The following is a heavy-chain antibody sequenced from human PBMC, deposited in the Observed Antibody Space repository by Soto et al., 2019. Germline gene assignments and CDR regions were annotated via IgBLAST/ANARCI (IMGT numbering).Heavy chain of an antibody. D-gene: IGHD3-22*01. J-gene: IGHJ5*02. V-gene: IGHV1-69*08. CDR1: GGTFSSYT. CDR3: AREIPTYYYDSSGYR. Sequence: QVQLVQSGAEVKKPGSSVKVSCKASGGTFSSYTISWVRQAPGQGLEWMGRIIPILGIANYAQKFQGRVTIXVDXSXTTAYMELSSLRSEDTAVYYCAREIPTYYYDSSGYRWGQGTLVTVSS. CDR2: IIPILGIA.